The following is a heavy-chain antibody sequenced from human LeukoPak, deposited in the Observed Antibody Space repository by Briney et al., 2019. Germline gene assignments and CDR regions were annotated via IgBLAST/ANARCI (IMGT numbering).Heavy chain of an antibody. CDR2: ISGSGGST. V-gene: IGHV3-23*01. CDR3: AKDRMVIYYFDY. Sequence: PGGSLRLSCAASGFAFSSYAMSWVRQAPGKGLEWVSAISGSGGSTYYADSVKGRFTISRDNSKNTLYLQMNSLRAEDTAVYYCAKDRMVIYYFDYWGQGTLVTVSS. D-gene: IGHD2-21*01. CDR1: GFAFSSYA. J-gene: IGHJ4*02.